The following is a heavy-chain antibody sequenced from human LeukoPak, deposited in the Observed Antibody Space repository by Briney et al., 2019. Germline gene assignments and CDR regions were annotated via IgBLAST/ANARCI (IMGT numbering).Heavy chain of an antibody. D-gene: IGHD2-2*01. V-gene: IGHV3-30*02. CDR3: AKLSTSFVDY. Sequence: TGGSLRLSCAASGFTFSSYGMHWVRQATGKGLEWVAFIRYDGSNKYYADSVKGRFTISRDNSKNTLYLQMNSLRAEDTAVYYCAKLSTSFVDYWGQGTLVTVSS. CDR2: IRYDGSNK. CDR1: GFTFSSYG. J-gene: IGHJ4*02.